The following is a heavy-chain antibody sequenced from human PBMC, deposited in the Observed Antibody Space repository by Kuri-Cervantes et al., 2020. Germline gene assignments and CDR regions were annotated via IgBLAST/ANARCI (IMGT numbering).Heavy chain of an antibody. CDR1: GGSISGNSHY. J-gene: IGHJ5*02. CDR2: IYYSGTT. D-gene: IGHD4-17*01. CDR3: ARRGGSTVTPSGFDP. V-gene: IGHV4-39*01. Sequence: SETLSLTCTVSGGSISGNSHYWGWIRQPPGKGLEWIGSIYYSGTTYNNPSFKSRVTISVDTSKNQFSLKLSSVTAADTAVYYCARRGGSTVTPSGFDPWGQGTLVTVSS.